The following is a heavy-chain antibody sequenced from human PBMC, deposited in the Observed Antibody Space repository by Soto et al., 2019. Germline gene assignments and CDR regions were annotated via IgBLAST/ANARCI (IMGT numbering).Heavy chain of an antibody. CDR2: IYYSGST. D-gene: IGHD3-3*01. V-gene: IGHV4-59*01. CDR1: GGSIGSYY. Sequence: PSETLSLTCTVSGGSIGSYYWSWIRQPPGKGLEWIGYIYYSGSTNYNPSLKSRVTISVDTSKNQFSLKLSSVTAADTAVYYCARVGYYDFWSGHTGLFDYWGQGTLVTVSS. CDR3: ARVGYYDFWSGHTGLFDY. J-gene: IGHJ4*02.